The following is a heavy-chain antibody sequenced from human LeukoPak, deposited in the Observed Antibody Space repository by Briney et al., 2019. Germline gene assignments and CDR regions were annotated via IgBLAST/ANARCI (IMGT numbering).Heavy chain of an antibody. V-gene: IGHV3-7*01. Sequence: GGSLRLSCAASGFTFSNYWMSWVRQAPGKGLEWVANIMQDGSEKYYVDSVKGRFTISRDNAKNSLYLQMNSLRTDDTAVYYCARKGLPDHWGQGTLVTVSS. J-gene: IGHJ4*02. CDR3: ARKGLPDH. CDR2: IMQDGSEK. CDR1: GFTFSNYW.